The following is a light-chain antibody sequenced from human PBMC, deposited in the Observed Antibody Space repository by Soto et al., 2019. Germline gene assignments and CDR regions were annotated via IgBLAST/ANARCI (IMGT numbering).Light chain of an antibody. J-gene: IGKJ1*01. CDR3: QQYGSSGT. CDR2: DVS. V-gene: IGKV3-20*01. Sequence: EIVLTQSPGTLSLSPGERATLSCRASQSVISIYLAWYQQKPGQAPRLLIYDVSIRATGIPDRFSGSGSGTDFTLTISRLEPEDFAVYYCQQYGSSGTFGQGTKVDI. CDR1: QSVISIY.